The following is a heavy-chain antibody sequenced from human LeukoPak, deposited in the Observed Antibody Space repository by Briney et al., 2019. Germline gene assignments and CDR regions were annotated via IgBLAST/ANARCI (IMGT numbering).Heavy chain of an antibody. CDR3: CIQEPRYSSSSPDY. Sequence: GESLKISCKSSGYNFTSYCIGLGRQMPGKGLEWMGIIYPGDSDTRYSPSFQGQVTISADKSISTAYLQWISLKASDTAMYYCCIQEPRYSSSSPDYWGQGTLVTVSS. CDR1: GYNFTSYC. CDR2: IYPGDSDT. V-gene: IGHV5-51*01. D-gene: IGHD6-6*01. J-gene: IGHJ4*02.